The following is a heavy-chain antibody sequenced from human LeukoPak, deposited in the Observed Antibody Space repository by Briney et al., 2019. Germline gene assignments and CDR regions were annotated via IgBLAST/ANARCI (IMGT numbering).Heavy chain of an antibody. CDR3: AAFDWLTNWFDP. Sequence: SETLSLTCTVSGGSISSYYWSWIRQPPGKGLEWIGYIYYSGSTNYNPSLKSRVTISVDTSKNQFSLKLSSATAADTAVYYCAAFDWLTNWFDPWGQGTLVTVSS. CDR1: GGSISSYY. J-gene: IGHJ5*02. CDR2: IYYSGST. D-gene: IGHD3-9*01. V-gene: IGHV4-59*01.